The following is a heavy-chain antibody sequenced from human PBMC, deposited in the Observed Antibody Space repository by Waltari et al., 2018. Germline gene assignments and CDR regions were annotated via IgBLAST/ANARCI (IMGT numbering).Heavy chain of an antibody. Sequence: QVQLQQWGAGLLKPSETLSLTCAVYGGSFSGYYWSWIRQPPGKGLEWIGEINHSGSTTYTPSLKSRVTMSVDTSKNQLSLKLSSVTAADTAVYYCARGGRWVLPGAFDIWGQGTMVTVSS. D-gene: IGHD1-26*01. CDR1: GGSFSGYY. J-gene: IGHJ3*02. V-gene: IGHV4-34*01. CDR2: INHSGST. CDR3: ARGGRWVLPGAFDI.